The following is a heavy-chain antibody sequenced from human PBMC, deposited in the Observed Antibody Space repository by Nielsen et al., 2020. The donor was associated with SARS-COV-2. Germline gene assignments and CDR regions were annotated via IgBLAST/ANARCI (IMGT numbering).Heavy chain of an antibody. CDR3: ARGDYGDYHWFDP. D-gene: IGHD4-17*01. Sequence: ASVKVSCKASGYSITTNGISWVRQAPGQGLEWMGWISAYNGNTNYAQKFQGRVTMTTDASTSTAYMELRSLRSDDTAVYYCARGDYGDYHWFDPWGQGTLVTVSS. CDR1: GYSITTNG. V-gene: IGHV1-18*04. J-gene: IGHJ5*01. CDR2: ISAYNGNT.